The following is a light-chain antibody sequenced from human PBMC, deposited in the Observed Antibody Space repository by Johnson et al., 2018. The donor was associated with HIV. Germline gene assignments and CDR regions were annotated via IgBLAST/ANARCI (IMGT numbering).Light chain of an antibody. Sequence: QSVLTQPPSVSAAPGQKVTISCSGSSSNIGNNYVSWYQQLPGTAPKLLIYENNKRPSGIPDRFSGSNSGTSATLGTTGLQTGDEADYYCGTWDSSLTASYVFGTGTKVTFL. CDR1: SSNIGNNY. V-gene: IGLV1-51*02. CDR3: GTWDSSLTASYV. CDR2: ENN. J-gene: IGLJ1*01.